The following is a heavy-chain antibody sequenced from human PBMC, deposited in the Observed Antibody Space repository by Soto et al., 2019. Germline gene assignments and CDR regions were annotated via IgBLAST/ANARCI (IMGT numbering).Heavy chain of an antibody. Sequence: QVQLVESGGGVVQPGRSLRLSCAASGFTFSSYGMHWVRQAPGKGLEWVAVISYDGSNKYYADSVKGRFTISRDNSKNTLYLQMNSLRAEDTAVYYCATGRRITMVRDQGGGWGQGTLVTVSS. V-gene: IGHV3-30*03. CDR1: GFTFSSYG. D-gene: IGHD3-10*01. CDR2: ISYDGSNK. CDR3: ATGRRITMVRDQGGG. J-gene: IGHJ4*02.